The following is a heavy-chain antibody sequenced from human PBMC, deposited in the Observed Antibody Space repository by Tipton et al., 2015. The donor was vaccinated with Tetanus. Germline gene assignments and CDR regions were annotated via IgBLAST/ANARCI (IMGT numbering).Heavy chain of an antibody. J-gene: IGHJ6*02. CDR2: TYYRSKWYY. Sequence: GLVKPSQTLSLTCAISGDSVSSNSVAWSWIRQSPSRGLEWLGRTYYRSKWYYGYAVAVKSRLSVNPDTSKNQFSLHLNSVTPEDTAVYYCTSSLNTWYYYGVDVWGQGTTVTVSS. V-gene: IGHV6-1*01. CDR1: GDSVSSNSVA. CDR3: TSSLNTWYYYGVDV. D-gene: IGHD3-16*01.